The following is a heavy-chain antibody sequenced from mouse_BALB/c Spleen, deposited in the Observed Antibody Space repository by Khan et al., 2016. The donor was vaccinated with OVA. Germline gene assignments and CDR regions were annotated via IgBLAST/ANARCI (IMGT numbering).Heavy chain of an antibody. Sequence: QVQLQQSGPELVRPGVSVKMSCKGSGYTFTDYAMYWVKQSHAKSLEWIGLISTYSGNTNYNQKFKGKATLTVDKSSSTAYMELARLTSEDSVIYYCARPAYDGYYDYWGQGTTLTVSS. D-gene: IGHD2-3*01. CDR3: ARPAYDGYYDY. CDR2: ISTYSGNT. V-gene: IGHV1S137*01. J-gene: IGHJ2*01. CDR1: GYTFTDYA.